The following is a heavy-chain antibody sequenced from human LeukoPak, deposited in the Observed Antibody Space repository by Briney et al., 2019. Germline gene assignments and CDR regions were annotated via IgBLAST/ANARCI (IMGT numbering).Heavy chain of an antibody. CDR1: GGSISSSSYY. D-gene: IGHD3-3*01. CDR2: IYYSGST. J-gene: IGHJ4*02. CDR3: APYIWSGYKFDY. V-gene: IGHV4-39*01. Sequence: PSETLSLTCTVSGGSISSSSYYWGWIRQPPGKGLEWIGSIYYSGSTYYNPSLKSRVTISVDTSKNQFPLKLSSVTAADTAVYYCAPYIWSGYKFDYWGQGILVTVSS.